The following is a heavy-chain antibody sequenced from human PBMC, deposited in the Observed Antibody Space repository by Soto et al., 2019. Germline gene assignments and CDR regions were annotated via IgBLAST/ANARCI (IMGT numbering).Heavy chain of an antibody. CDR1: GGTFSSYA. J-gene: IGHJ4*02. D-gene: IGHD2-15*01. Sequence: GASVKVSCKASGGTFSSYAISWVRQAPGQGLEWMGGIIPIFGTANYAQKFQGRVTITADESTSTAYMELSSLRSEDTAVYYCARDRGGSSANYLDYWGQGTLVTVSS. CDR3: ARDRGGSSANYLDY. V-gene: IGHV1-69*13. CDR2: IIPIFGTA.